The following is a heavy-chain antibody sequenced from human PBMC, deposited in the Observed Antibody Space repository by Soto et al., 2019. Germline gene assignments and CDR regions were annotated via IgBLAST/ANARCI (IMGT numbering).Heavy chain of an antibody. CDR3: ARDGYYCSGGSCYSPFDY. CDR1: GGSISNGGYS. J-gene: IGHJ4*02. Sequence: PSETLSLTCAVSGGSISNGGYSWSWIRQPPGKGLEWIGYMYHSGSTYYNPSLKSRVTISIDRSKNQFSLKLSSVTAADTAVYYCARDGYYCSGGSCYSPFDYWGQGTLVTVSS. D-gene: IGHD2-15*01. CDR2: MYHSGST. V-gene: IGHV4-30-2*01.